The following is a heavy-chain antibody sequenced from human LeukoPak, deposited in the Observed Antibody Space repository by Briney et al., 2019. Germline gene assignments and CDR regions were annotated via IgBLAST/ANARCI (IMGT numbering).Heavy chain of an antibody. Sequence: SDTLSLTCTVSGGSIASNSYYWNWIRQSPGKGLEWIGYIYYSGGTYYNPSLKNRVTMSMDSSSNQFSLKLSSVTAADTAVYYCARGARGYSYGWGQGTLVTVSS. D-gene: IGHD5-18*01. CDR1: GGSIASNSYY. CDR2: IYYSGGT. V-gene: IGHV4-61*01. CDR3: ARGARGYSYG. J-gene: IGHJ4*01.